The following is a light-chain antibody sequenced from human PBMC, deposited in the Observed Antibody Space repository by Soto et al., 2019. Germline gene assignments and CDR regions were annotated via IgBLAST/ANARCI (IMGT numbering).Light chain of an antibody. J-gene: IGKJ1*01. Sequence: DIVMTQSPDSLAVSLGERATINCKSSQSILYSSNNKNYLAWYQQKPGQPPKLLIYWASTRESGAPDRFSGSGSGTDFTLTISSLQAEDVATYYCQQYYSSPTWTFGQGTRWISN. CDR3: QQYYSSPTWT. CDR2: WAS. V-gene: IGKV4-1*01. CDR1: QSILYSSNNKNY.